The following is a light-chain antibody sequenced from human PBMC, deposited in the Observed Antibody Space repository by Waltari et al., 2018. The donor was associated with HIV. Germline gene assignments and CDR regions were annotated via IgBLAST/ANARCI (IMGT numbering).Light chain of an antibody. V-gene: IGKV3-20*01. CDR2: GAS. CDR3: QQYVSSPYT. J-gene: IGKJ2*01. CDR1: QSVSSNF. Sequence: EIVLTQSPGTLSLSPGERATLSCRASQSVSSNFLAWYQQKPGQAPRLLIYGASSRPTGIPDRFSGSGSGTDFTLTISRLEPEDFAVYDCQQYVSSPYTFGQGTKLEIK.